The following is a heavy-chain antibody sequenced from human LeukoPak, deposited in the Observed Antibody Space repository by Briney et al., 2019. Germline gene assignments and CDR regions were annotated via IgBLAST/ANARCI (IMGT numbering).Heavy chain of an antibody. CDR1: GFTVSSNY. Sequence: GGSLRLSCAASGFTVSSNYMSWVRQAPGKGLGWVSVIYSGSSTYYADSVKGRFTISRDNSKNTLYLQMNSLRAEVTAVYYCAREIAVAGTDYWGQGTLVTVSS. V-gene: IGHV3-66*02. CDR3: AREIAVAGTDY. CDR2: IYSGSST. J-gene: IGHJ4*02. D-gene: IGHD6-19*01.